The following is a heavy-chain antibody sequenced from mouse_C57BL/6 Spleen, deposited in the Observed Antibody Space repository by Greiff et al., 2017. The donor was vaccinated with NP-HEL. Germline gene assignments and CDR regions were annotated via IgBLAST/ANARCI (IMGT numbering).Heavy chain of an antibody. CDR1: GFNIKDYY. CDR3: ALVYYGSSGFAY. CDR2: IDPEDGET. J-gene: IGHJ3*01. D-gene: IGHD1-1*01. V-gene: IGHV14-2*01. Sequence: VQLQQSGAELVKPGASVKLSCTASGFNIKDYYMHWVKQRTEQGLEWIGRIDPEDGETKYAPKFQGKATITADTSSNTAYLQISSLTSEDTAVYYCALVYYGSSGFAYWGQGTLVTVSA.